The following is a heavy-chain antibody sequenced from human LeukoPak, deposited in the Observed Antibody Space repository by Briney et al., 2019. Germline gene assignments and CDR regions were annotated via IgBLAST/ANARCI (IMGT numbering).Heavy chain of an antibody. D-gene: IGHD5-18*01. CDR1: GGSVSRGSYY. V-gene: IGHV4-61*01. Sequence: SETLSLTCTVSGGSVSRGSYYWSWIRQPPGKGLEWIGYIYYSGSTNYNPSLKSRVTISVDTSKNQFSLKLSSVTAADTAVYYCARAQRGYSYGLTHSDAFDIWGQGTMVTVSS. CDR2: IYYSGST. J-gene: IGHJ3*02. CDR3: ARAQRGYSYGLTHSDAFDI.